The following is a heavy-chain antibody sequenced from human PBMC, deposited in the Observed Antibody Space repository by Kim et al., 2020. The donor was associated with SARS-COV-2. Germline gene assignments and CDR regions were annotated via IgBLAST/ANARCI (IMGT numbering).Heavy chain of an antibody. D-gene: IGHD2-2*01. Sequence: GGSLRLSCTVSGFTFGDYAMSWVRQAPGKGLEWVALIRSKTYGGTPEYAASVRGRFTISRDDSKGIANLQMNSLKTEDTAVYYCTREDIVVLPAAVGYGFGMDVWGQGTTVTVSS. V-gene: IGHV3-49*04. J-gene: IGHJ6*02. CDR3: TREDIVVLPAAVGYGFGMDV. CDR2: IRSKTYGGTP. CDR1: GFTFGDYA.